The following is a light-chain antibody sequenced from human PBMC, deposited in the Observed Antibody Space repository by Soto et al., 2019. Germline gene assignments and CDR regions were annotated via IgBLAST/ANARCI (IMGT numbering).Light chain of an antibody. V-gene: IGKV3-20*01. CDR3: QQYATLPPT. J-gene: IGKJ1*01. Sequence: EIVLTQSPGTLSLSPGERATLSCRASQSVSSSYLAWYQQKPGQAPRLLIYATSSRATGIPGRFSGSGSGTDFTLTISRLEPEDFAVYYCQQYATLPPTFGQGTKVEIK. CDR2: ATS. CDR1: QSVSSSY.